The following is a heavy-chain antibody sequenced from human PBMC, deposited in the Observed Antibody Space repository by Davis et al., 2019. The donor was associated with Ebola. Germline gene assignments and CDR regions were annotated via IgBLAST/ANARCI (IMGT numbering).Heavy chain of an antibody. CDR2: IYSGGST. Sequence: AGSLSLSCAASGFIVSSNYMSWVRQAPGKGLEWVSVIYSGGSTYYADSVKGRFTISRDYSKNTLYLQMNSLRAEDTAVYYCARDGEFCANGICSRKYYFDYWGQGTLVTVSS. J-gene: IGHJ4*02. CDR1: GFIVSSNY. D-gene: IGHD2-8*01. V-gene: IGHV3-66*01. CDR3: ARDGEFCANGICSRKYYFDY.